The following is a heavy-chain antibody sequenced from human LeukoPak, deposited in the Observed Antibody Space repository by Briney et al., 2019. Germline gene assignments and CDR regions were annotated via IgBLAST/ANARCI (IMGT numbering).Heavy chain of an antibody. V-gene: IGHV3-7*03. J-gene: IGHJ4*02. CDR3: AKPYYYDSSGYSG. Sequence: GGSLRLSCAASGFTFSSHWMSWVRQAPGKGLEWVANIKQDGSEKYYVDSVKGRFTISRDNSKNTLYLQMNSLRAEDTAVYYCAKPYYYDSSGYSGWGQGTLVTVSS. CDR1: GFTFSSHW. CDR2: IKQDGSEK. D-gene: IGHD3-22*01.